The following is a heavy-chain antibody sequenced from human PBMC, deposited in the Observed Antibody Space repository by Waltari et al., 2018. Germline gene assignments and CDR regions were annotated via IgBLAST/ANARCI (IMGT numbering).Heavy chain of an antibody. Sequence: EVEVVESGGGLMQPGGSLRPPCAPSGFSVRDNFISWVRQAPGKGLEWVSISYTVGTTYFAESVKGRFTISRDNSRNTVYLQMNSLRVEDTAVYFCARVAGTALHRYYHYYMDLWGKGTTVTVSS. V-gene: IGHV3-53*01. CDR2: SYTVGTT. CDR3: ARVAGTALHRYYHYYMDL. D-gene: IGHD2-15*01. CDR1: GFSVRDNF. J-gene: IGHJ6*03.